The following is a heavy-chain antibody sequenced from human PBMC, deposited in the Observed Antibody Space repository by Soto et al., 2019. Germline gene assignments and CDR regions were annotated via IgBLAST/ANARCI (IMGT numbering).Heavy chain of an antibody. CDR1: GFTFSSYG. J-gene: IGHJ6*02. Sequence: LRLSCAASGFTFSSYGMHWVRQAPGKGLEWVAVISYDGSNKYYADSVKGRFTISRDNSKNTLYLQMNSLRAEDTAVYYCAKALGYCISTSCSTYYYYGMDVWGQGTTVTVSS. V-gene: IGHV3-30*18. CDR3: AKALGYCISTSCSTYYYYGMDV. D-gene: IGHD2-2*02. CDR2: ISYDGSNK.